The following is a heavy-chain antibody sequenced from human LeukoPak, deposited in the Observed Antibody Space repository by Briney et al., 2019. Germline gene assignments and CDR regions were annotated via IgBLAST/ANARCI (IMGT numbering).Heavy chain of an antibody. J-gene: IGHJ3*02. CDR1: GFTFSSYW. Sequence: GGSLRLSCAASGFTFSSYWMSWVRQAPGKGLEWVSVIYSGGTTYYADSVKGRFSISRDNSKNTLYLQMNTLRAEDTAVYYCARARGPGGDLAFDIWGQGTMVTVSS. V-gene: IGHV3-66*01. CDR3: ARARGPGGDLAFDI. D-gene: IGHD4-17*01. CDR2: IYSGGTT.